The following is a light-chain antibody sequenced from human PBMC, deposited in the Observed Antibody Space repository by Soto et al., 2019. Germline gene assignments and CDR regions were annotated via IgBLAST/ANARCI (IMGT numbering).Light chain of an antibody. CDR2: YAS. J-gene: IGKJ3*01. V-gene: IGKV1-9*01. CDR3: QQLNTYPSFFT. Sequence: DIQLTQSPSFLSSSVGYRFTITCLSSHVILIDLAWYHQIPCKAPYLLVYYASTLLPGCSSSFSGSGSGTEFTITISSLQPEDFSTYFCQQLNTYPSFFTVGPGTQGGYQ. CDR1: HVILID.